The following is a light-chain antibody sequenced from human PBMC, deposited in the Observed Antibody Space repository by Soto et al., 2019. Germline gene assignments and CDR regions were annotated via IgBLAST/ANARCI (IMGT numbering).Light chain of an antibody. CDR1: QGIGRF. CDR2: SAS. V-gene: IGKV1-27*01. Sequence: DIQMSQSPSSLSASVGDRVTIACRASQGIGRFLAWYQQKPGKVPKLLIYSASTLHSGVPPRFSGSGSGTDFTLTISSLQPEDVATYYCQKYDAAPPGGTFGQGTKVEIK. CDR3: QKYDAAPPGGT. J-gene: IGKJ1*01.